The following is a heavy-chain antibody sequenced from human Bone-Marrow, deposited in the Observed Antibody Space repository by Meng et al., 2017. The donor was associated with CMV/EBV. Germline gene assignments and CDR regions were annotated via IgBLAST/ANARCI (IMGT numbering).Heavy chain of an antibody. CDR3: TTDMAETITNVGGVITYFDH. V-gene: IGHV3-33*03. CDR1: GFTFSSYG. Sequence: LSLTCAASGFTFSSYGMHWVRQAPGKGLEWVAVIWYDGSNKYYADSVKGRFTISRDNAKNSLYLQMNSLKTEDTAVYYCTTDMAETITNVGGVITYFDHWGQGTLVTVSS. J-gene: IGHJ4*02. D-gene: IGHD3-3*01. CDR2: IWYDGSNK.